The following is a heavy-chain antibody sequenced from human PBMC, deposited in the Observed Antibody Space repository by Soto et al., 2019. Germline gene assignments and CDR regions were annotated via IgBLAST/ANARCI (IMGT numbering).Heavy chain of an antibody. V-gene: IGHV1-69*01. D-gene: IGHD2-2*01. CDR3: STSVYCSTTRCYYYYGLDV. CDR1: GGTFSSHS. CDR2: IIPNFGTE. Sequence: QVQLVQSGAEVKKPGSSVKVSCKVSGGTFSSHSINWVRQAPGQGPEWMGGIIPNFGTENYAQKFQGRVTITADESTSTAYMELSSLTSEDTALYYCSTSVYCSTTRCYYYYGLDVWGQGTTVIVSS. J-gene: IGHJ6*02.